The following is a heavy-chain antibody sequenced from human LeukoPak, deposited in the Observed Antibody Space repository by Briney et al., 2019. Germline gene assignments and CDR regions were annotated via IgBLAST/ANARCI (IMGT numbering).Heavy chain of an antibody. J-gene: IGHJ4*02. Sequence: GGSLRLSCAASGFTFSSYAMHWVRQAPGKGLEWVAVISYDGSNKYYADSVKGRFTISRDNSKNTLYLQMNSLRAEDTAVYYCASQTPRNSGYGLDYWGQGTLVTVSS. CDR2: ISYDGSNK. D-gene: IGHD5-12*01. CDR3: ASQTPRNSGYGLDY. CDR1: GFTFSSYA. V-gene: IGHV3-30-3*01.